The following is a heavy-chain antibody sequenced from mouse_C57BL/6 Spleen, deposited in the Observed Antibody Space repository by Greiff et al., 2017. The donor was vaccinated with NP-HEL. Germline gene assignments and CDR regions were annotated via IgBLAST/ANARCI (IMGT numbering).Heavy chain of an antibody. Sequence: EVQLQESGGGLVQPKGSLKLSCAASGFSFNTYAMNWVRQAPGKGLEWVARIRSKSNNYATYYADSVKDRFTISRDDSESMLYLQMNNLKTEDTAMYYCVRHREGGYYPLDYWGQGTTLTVSS. CDR2: IRSKSNNYAT. D-gene: IGHD2-3*01. J-gene: IGHJ2*01. V-gene: IGHV10-1*01. CDR3: VRHREGGYYPLDY. CDR1: GFSFNTYA.